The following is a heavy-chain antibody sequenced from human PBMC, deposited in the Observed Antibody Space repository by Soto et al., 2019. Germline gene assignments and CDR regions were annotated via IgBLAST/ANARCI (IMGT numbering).Heavy chain of an antibody. J-gene: IGHJ6*02. Sequence: GSLRLSCAASGFTFSSYAMHWVRQAPGKGLEWVAVISYDGSNKYYADSVKGRFTISRDNSKNTLYLQMNSLRAEDTAVYYCARDLGGSYYDFWSGYYPYYYYGMDVWGQGTTVTVSS. CDR2: ISYDGSNK. D-gene: IGHD3-3*01. CDR3: ARDLGGSYYDFWSGYYPYYYYGMDV. CDR1: GFTFSSYA. V-gene: IGHV3-30-3*01.